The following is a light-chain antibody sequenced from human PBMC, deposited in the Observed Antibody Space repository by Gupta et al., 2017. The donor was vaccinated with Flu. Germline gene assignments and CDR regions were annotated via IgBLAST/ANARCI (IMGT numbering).Light chain of an antibody. CDR1: QSVTSY. J-gene: IGKJ1*01. CDR3: QQYASSPAT. Sequence: EIVLTQSPGTLSLSPGEGATLFCRASQSVTSYLAWYQQKPGQAPSLLIYGASSRATGIPDRISGSGFGTDFTLTIDRLEPEDFAVYYCQQYASSPATFGQGTKVEIK. V-gene: IGKV3-20*01. CDR2: GAS.